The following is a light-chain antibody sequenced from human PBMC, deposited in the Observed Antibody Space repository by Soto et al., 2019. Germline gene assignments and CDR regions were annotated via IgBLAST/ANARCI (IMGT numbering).Light chain of an antibody. CDR3: QQYKNWPIT. CDR1: KSVNSN. CDR2: DAS. V-gene: IGKV3-15*01. J-gene: IGKJ5*01. Sequence: EILMTQSPGTLSVSPGERATLSCRASKSVNSNLAWYQQKPGQAPSLLIYDASTRATDIPARFSGSGSGTDFTLTISSLQPEDFAVYFCQQYKNWPITFGQGTRLEIK.